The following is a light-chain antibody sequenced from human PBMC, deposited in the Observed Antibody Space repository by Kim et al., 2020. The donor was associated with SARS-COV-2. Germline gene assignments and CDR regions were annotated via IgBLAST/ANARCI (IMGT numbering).Light chain of an antibody. CDR1: QSVSSS. CDR2: GAS. Sequence: EIVMTQSPATLSVSPGERATLSCRASQSVSSSLAWYQQRPGHAPRRLIYGASSRATGIPARFSGSGCGTEFTLTISSRQSEDFTLFYCQEYKKWPLHTFGQGPRLEI. CDR3: QEYKKWPLHT. V-gene: IGKV3-15*01. J-gene: IGKJ2*01.